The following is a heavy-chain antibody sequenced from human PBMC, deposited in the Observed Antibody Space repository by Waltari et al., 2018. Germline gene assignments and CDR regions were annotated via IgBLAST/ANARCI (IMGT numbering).Heavy chain of an antibody. CDR2: IIPMFGIP. CDR1: GDAFGGYG. V-gene: IGHV1-69*12. Sequence: HVQLVQSGAEVKKPGSSVKVSCKASGDAFGGYGISGVRLVPGQGIEWEWVRLAPGQGLEWMGVIIPMFGIPEYSQKFQERLTITADESTSTAYMELSSLSSEDTAIYYCARHELGISQYYYNMYVWGQGTTVTISS. CDR3: ARHELGISQYYYNMYV. D-gene: IGHD3-16*01. J-gene: IGHJ6*03.